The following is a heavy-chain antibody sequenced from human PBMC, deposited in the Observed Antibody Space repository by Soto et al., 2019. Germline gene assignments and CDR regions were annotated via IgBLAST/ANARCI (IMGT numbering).Heavy chain of an antibody. CDR3: ARGGAVAGDPNLQRYYYGMDV. V-gene: IGHV1-69*02. D-gene: IGHD6-19*01. CDR2: ITPVLGIA. CDR1: GRTFSSYS. Sequence: QVQLVQSGAEVKKPGSSVKVSCEASGRTFSSYSIIWVRQAPGQGLEWMGRITPVLGIANYAQKFQGRVTITADKSTTTAYRDLSSLTFEDRAVYYCARGGAVAGDPNLQRYYYGMDVWGQGTTVTVSS. J-gene: IGHJ6*02.